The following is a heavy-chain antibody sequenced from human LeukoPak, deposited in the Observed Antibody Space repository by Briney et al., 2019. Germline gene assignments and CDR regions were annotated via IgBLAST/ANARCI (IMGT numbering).Heavy chain of an antibody. CDR2: ISASGGRT. Sequence: GASLKLSCAASGFTFSTCAMTWVRQAPGKGMEWVSGISASGGRTYYADSVRGRFTISRDNSKNTLYLQMNSLSAEDTAVYYCAKSVKSGYTSGDFDYWGQGTLVTVSS. D-gene: IGHD6-19*01. CDR1: GFTFSTCA. CDR3: AKSVKSGYTSGDFDY. V-gene: IGHV3-23*01. J-gene: IGHJ4*02.